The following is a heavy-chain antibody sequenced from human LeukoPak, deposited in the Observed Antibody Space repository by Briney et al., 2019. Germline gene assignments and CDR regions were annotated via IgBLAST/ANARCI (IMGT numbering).Heavy chain of an antibody. CDR3: ARDRVGSGWPRPYYFEV. V-gene: IGHV1-2*02. J-gene: IGHJ4*02. CDR2: INPNTGAT. D-gene: IGHD6-19*01. CDR1: GYTLTGYY. Sequence: ASVKVSCKASGYTLTGYYLHWVRRAPGQGLEWMGWINPNTGATHSAQKFQGRITMTRDTSISTAYMDLSRLRSDDTAVYYCARDRVGSGWPRPYYFEVWGQGTLVTVAS.